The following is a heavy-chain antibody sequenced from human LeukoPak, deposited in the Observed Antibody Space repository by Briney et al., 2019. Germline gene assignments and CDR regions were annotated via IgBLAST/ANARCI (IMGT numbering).Heavy chain of an antibody. V-gene: IGHV1-18*01. CDR3: ARVREQWLAGDY. J-gene: IGHJ4*02. CDR2: ISAYNGNT. CDR1: GYTFTSCG. D-gene: IGHD6-19*01. Sequence: ASVKVSCKASGYTFTSCGISWVRQAPGQGLEWMGWISAYNGNTNYAQKLQGRVTMTTDTSTSTAYMELRSLRSDDTAVYYCARVREQWLAGDYWGQGTLVTVSS.